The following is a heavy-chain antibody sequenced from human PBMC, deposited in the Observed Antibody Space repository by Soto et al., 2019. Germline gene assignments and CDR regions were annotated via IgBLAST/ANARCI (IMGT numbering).Heavy chain of an antibody. CDR2: INHSGST. V-gene: IGHV4-34*01. J-gene: IGHJ4*02. CDR3: ARERSYEGGY. Sequence: QVQLQQWGAGLLKPSETLSLTCAVYGGSFSGYYWSWIRQPPGKGLEWIGEINHSGSTNYNPSLKSRVTISVDTSKNQFSLKLSSVTAADTAVYYCARERSYEGGYWGQGTLVTVSS. CDR1: GGSFSGYY. D-gene: IGHD1-26*01.